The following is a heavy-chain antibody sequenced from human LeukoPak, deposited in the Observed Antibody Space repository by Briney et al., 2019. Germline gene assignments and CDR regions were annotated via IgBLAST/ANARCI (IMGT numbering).Heavy chain of an antibody. Sequence: PSETLSLTCAVYGGSFSGYYWSWIRQPPGKGLEWIGEINHSGSTNYSPSLKSRVTISVDTSKNQFSLKLSSVTAADTAVYYCARAAGDSSGYYPFDYWGQGTLVTVSS. J-gene: IGHJ4*02. CDR3: ARAAGDSSGYYPFDY. CDR2: INHSGST. V-gene: IGHV4-34*01. CDR1: GGSFSGYY. D-gene: IGHD3-22*01.